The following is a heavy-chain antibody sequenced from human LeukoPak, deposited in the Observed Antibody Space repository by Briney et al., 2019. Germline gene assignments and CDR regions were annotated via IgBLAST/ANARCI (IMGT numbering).Heavy chain of an antibody. J-gene: IGHJ6*03. D-gene: IGHD3-22*01. CDR1: GGSISSGSYY. CDR3: ARDRRQYDSSGYVVYYYMDV. V-gene: IGHV4-61*02. Sequence: SETLSLTCTVSGGSISSGSYYWSWIRQPAGKGLEWIGRIYTSGSTNYNPSLKSRVTISVDTSKNQFSLKLSSVTAADTAVYYCARDRRQYDSSGYVVYYYMDVWGKGTTVTISS. CDR2: IYTSGST.